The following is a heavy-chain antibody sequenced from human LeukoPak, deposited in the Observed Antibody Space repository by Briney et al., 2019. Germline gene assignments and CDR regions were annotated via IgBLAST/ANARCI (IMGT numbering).Heavy chain of an antibody. CDR2: IYYSGST. Sequence: SETLSLTCTVSGGSISSSSYYWGWIRQPPGKGLEWIGSIYYSGSTYYNPSLKSRVTISVDTSKNQFSLKLSSVTAADTAVYYRARMGITMVRGVPNWFDPWGQGTLVTVSS. CDR1: GGSISSSSYY. V-gene: IGHV4-39*07. CDR3: ARMGITMVRGVPNWFDP. J-gene: IGHJ5*02. D-gene: IGHD3-10*01.